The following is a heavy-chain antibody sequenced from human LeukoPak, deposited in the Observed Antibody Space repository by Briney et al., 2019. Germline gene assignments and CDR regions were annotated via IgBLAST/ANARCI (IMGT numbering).Heavy chain of an antibody. Sequence: GGSLRLSCAASGFTFSDYYVSWIRHAPEKGLEYISYINSRSNYIDYADSVQVRFTISRDNAKNSLYLQMNSLRPGDTAVYFCARGTRRGDYYFDFWGQGTLVTVSS. J-gene: IGHJ4*02. V-gene: IGHV3-11*06. CDR1: GFTFSDYY. CDR2: INSRSNYI. CDR3: ARGTRRGDYYFDF. D-gene: IGHD3-10*01.